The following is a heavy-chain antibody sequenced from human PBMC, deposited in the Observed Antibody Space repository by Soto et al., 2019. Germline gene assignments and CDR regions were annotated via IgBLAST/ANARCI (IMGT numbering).Heavy chain of an antibody. Sequence: PSETLSLTCALYGGSFSGYYWSWIRQPPGKGLVWIGEISHRGSTNYNPSLTSRVTISLDTSTSTVFMELSSLRSEDTAVYYCTREAYSRDSPRLYYFDYWGQGTLVTVSS. J-gene: IGHJ4*02. CDR1: GGSFSGYY. CDR3: TREAYSRDSPRLYYFDY. D-gene: IGHD6-13*01. V-gene: IGHV4-34*01. CDR2: ISHRGST.